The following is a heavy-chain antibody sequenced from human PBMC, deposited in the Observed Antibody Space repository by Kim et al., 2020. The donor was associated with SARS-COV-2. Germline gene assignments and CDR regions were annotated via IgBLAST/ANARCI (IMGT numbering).Heavy chain of an antibody. Sequence: SQTLSLTCAISGDSVSSNSAAWNWIRQSPSRFLEWLGRTYYRFKWSNDYAVSVKSRITINPDTSKNQFSLHLNSVTPEDTAVYYCAGRRGGDDALDIWGQGTMVTVSS. CDR3: AGRRGGDDALDI. J-gene: IGHJ3*02. CDR1: GDSVSSNSAA. V-gene: IGHV6-1*01. D-gene: IGHD4-17*01. CDR2: TYYRFKWSN.